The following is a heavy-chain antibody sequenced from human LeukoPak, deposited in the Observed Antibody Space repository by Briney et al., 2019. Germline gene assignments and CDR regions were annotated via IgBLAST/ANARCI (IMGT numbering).Heavy chain of an antibody. D-gene: IGHD3-16*01. J-gene: IGHJ4*02. CDR3: ARGETFFDY. CDR2: IYPGDSET. V-gene: IGHV5-51*01. CDR1: GYNFSRYW. Sequence: GESLKISCKGSGYNFSRYWIAWVRQMPGKGLEWMGMIYPGDSETRYSPSFQGQVTMSADKSITTAYLQWSSLKASDTAMYYCARGETFFDYWGRGTQVTVSS.